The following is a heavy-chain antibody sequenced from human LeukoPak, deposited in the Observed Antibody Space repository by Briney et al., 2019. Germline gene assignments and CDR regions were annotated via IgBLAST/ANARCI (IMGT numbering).Heavy chain of an antibody. V-gene: IGHV3-48*04. Sequence: GGSLRLSCAVSGFTLNSYSMHWVRQAPGKGLEWVSYISNSGSTIYYGDSVKGRFTISRDNANNSLYLQMNSLRAEDTAVYYCAKAGAVAGFDYWGQGTLVTVSS. D-gene: IGHD6-19*01. CDR1: GFTLNSYS. CDR3: AKAGAVAGFDY. J-gene: IGHJ4*02. CDR2: ISNSGSTI.